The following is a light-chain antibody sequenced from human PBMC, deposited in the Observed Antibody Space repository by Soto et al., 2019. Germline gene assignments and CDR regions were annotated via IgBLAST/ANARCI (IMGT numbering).Light chain of an antibody. V-gene: IGKV3-20*01. J-gene: IGKJ2*01. CDR2: GAS. CDR3: QQYGSSSYT. Sequence: EIVLTQSPGTLSLSLGDRATLSCRASQSVSSSYLAWFQQKPGQAPRLLIYGASYRDTGIPDRFSGSGSGTEFTLTISRLEPEDFAVYYWQQYGSSSYTFGQGTRLEIK. CDR1: QSVSSSY.